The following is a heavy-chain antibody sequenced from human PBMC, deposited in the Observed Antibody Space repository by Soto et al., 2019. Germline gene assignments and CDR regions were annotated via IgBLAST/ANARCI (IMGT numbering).Heavy chain of an antibody. CDR2: INHSGST. D-gene: IGHD4-17*01. CDR3: ARAPTVTLIGVIDY. J-gene: IGHJ4*02. Sequence: QVQLQQWGAGLLKPSGTLSLTCAVYGGSFSGYYWSWIRQPPGKGLEWIGEINHSGSTSYNPSLKSRVTISVDTSKNQFSLKLSSVTAADTAVYYWARAPTVTLIGVIDYWGQGTLVTVSS. CDR1: GGSFSGYY. V-gene: IGHV4-34*01.